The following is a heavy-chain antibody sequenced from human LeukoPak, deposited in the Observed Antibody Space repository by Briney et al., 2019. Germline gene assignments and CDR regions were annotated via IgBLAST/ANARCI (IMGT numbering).Heavy chain of an antibody. CDR2: IYYSGST. CDR1: SEFFTGYY. D-gene: IGHD6-13*01. J-gene: IGHJ4*02. V-gene: IGHV4-38-2*01. CDR3: ARVDSSNWYEYRGYFDY. Sequence: SETLSLTCGVSSEFFTGYYWGWIRQPPGKGLEWIGSIYYSGSTYYNPSLKSRVTISVDTSKNQFSLKLSSVTAADTAVYYCARVDSSNWYEYRGYFDYWGQGTLVTVSS.